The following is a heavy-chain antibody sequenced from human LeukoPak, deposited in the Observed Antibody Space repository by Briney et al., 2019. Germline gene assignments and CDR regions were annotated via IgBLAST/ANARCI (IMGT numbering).Heavy chain of an antibody. CDR2: ISYDGSNK. V-gene: IGHV3-30-3*01. J-gene: IGHJ4*02. CDR1: GFTFSSYA. Sequence: GGSLRLSCAASGFTFSSYAMHWVRQAPGKGLEWVAVISYDGSNKYYADSVKGRFTISRDSSKNTLFLQMNSLRAEDTAVYYCAKAYSSSWYYFDYWGQGTLVTVSS. D-gene: IGHD6-13*01. CDR3: AKAYSSSWYYFDY.